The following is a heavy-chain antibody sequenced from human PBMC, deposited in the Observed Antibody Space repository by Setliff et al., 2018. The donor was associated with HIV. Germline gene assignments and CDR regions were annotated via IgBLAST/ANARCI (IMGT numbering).Heavy chain of an antibody. V-gene: IGHV3-48*04. Sequence: PGGSLRLSCAVSGFTFITSTMNWVRQAPGKGPEWVSCISSTGYTIYYADSVKGRFTISRDNAKNSLYLQMNSLRAEDTAVYYCAKVESYYDSSGPDYWGQGTLVTVSS. CDR2: ISSTGYTI. CDR1: GFTFITST. J-gene: IGHJ4*02. CDR3: AKVESYYDSSGPDY. D-gene: IGHD3-22*01.